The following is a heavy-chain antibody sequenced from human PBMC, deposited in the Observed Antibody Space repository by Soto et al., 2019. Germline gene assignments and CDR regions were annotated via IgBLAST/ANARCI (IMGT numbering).Heavy chain of an antibody. CDR2: ISSSGST. J-gene: IGHJ6*02. CDR3: GKGRSYYYYYGVDV. CDR1: GFTFSDYY. Sequence: GGFLRLSCAASGFTFSDYYMSWIRQAPGKGLEWVSYISSSGSTYYADSVKGRFTISRDNSKSTLYLQMNSLRAEDTAVYYCGKGRSYYYYYGVDVWGQGATVTVS. D-gene: IGHD1-26*01. V-gene: IGHV3-11*01.